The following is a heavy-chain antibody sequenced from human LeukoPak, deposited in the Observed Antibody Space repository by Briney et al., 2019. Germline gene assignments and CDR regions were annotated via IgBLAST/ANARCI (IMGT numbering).Heavy chain of an antibody. CDR2: IYYSGIT. Sequence: SETLSLTCTVSGGSLASSSNYWVWIRQPPGKGLEWIGNIYYSGITYYNPSLTSRVTISVDTSKNQFSLNLASVTAADTAVYYCARVGVFGYCTRDSCHPPFDSWGQGTLVTVSS. V-gene: IGHV4-39*07. D-gene: IGHD2-15*01. J-gene: IGHJ4*02. CDR3: ARVGVFGYCTRDSCHPPFDS. CDR1: GGSLASSSNY.